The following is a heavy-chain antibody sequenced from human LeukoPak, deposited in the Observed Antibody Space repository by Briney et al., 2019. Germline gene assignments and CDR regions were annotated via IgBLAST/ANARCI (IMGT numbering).Heavy chain of an antibody. J-gene: IGHJ4*02. CDR1: GFTFSRSA. V-gene: IGHV3-23*01. D-gene: IGHD2-21*02. CDR3: AKDRAFVVVTQWRGFDY. CDR2: ISGSGGTT. Sequence: GGSLRLSCAASGFTFSRSAMSWVRQAPGKGLEWVSLISGSGGTTSYADSVKGRFTISRDNSKNTLYLQMNYLRAEDTAVYYCAKDRAFVVVTQWRGFDYWGQGALVTVSS.